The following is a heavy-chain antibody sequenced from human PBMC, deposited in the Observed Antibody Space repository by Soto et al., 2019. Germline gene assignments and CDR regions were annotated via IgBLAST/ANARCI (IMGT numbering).Heavy chain of an antibody. CDR2: IIPIFGTA. CDR1: GGTFSSYA. CDR3: ASEARQSSGYYPFSL. J-gene: IGHJ3*01. V-gene: IGHV1-69*13. D-gene: IGHD3-22*01. Sequence: ASVKVSCKASGGTFSSYAISWVRQAPGQGLEWMGGIIPIFGTANYAQKFQGRVTITADESTSTAYMELSSLRSEDAAVYYCASEARQSSGYYPFSLWGEGTMVTVSS.